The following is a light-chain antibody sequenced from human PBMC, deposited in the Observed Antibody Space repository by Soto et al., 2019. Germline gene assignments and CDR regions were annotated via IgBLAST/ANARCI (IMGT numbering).Light chain of an antibody. CDR2: AAS. J-gene: IGKJ1*01. CDR3: QQSYTTPWT. CDR1: QSIDSY. Sequence: DIQMTQSPSSLSASEGGRVTITCRAGQSIDSYLNWYQQKPGKAPNLLIYAASNLQSGVPSRFSGSVSGTDYTLTISSLQPEDSATYYCQQSYTTPWTFGQGTKVDI. V-gene: IGKV1-39*01.